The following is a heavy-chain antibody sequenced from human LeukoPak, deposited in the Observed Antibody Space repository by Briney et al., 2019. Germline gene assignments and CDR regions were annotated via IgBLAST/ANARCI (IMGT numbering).Heavy chain of an antibody. CDR1: GFTFSSYA. CDR2: ISGSGGST. V-gene: IGHV3-23*01. CDR3: AKGYADNSGYFKTFHY. D-gene: IGHD3-22*01. J-gene: IGHJ4*02. Sequence: PGGSLRLSCAASGFTFSSYAMSWVRQAPGKGLEWVSAISGSGGSTYYADSVKGRFTISRDNSKNTLYLQMNSLRAEDTAVYYCAKGYADNSGYFKTFHYWGQGTLVTVSS.